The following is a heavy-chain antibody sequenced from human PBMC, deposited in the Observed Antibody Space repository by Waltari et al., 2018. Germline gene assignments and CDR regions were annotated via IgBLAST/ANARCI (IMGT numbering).Heavy chain of an antibody. J-gene: IGHJ4*02. D-gene: IGHD3-16*01. CDR1: GYSISSGYY. CDR3: AREGGDSDQGFDY. V-gene: IGHV4-38-2*02. CDR2: IYHSGST. Sequence: QVQLQESGPGLVKPSETLSLTCAVSGYSISSGYYWGWIRQPPGKGLEWIGSIYHSGSTYYNPSLKSRVTISVDTSKNQFSLKLSSVTAADTAVYYCAREGGDSDQGFDYWGQGTLVTVSS.